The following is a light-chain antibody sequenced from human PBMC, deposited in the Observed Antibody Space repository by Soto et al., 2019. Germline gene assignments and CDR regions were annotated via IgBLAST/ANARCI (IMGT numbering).Light chain of an antibody. J-gene: IGLJ1*01. CDR1: XXDIGSYNY. Sequence: QSALTQPASVSGSPGQSITISCTGXXXDIGSYNYVSWYQQHPGKAPKLMIYDVSNRPSGVSNRFSGSKSGNTASLSISGLQAEDEADYYCTSFTSSSTYVFGAGTKLTVL. CDR2: DVS. V-gene: IGLV2-14*01. CDR3: TSFTSSSTYV.